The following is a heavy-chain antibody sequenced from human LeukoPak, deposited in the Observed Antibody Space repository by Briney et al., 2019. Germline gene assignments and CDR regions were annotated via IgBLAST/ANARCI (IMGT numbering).Heavy chain of an antibody. CDR2: VFGGGFGA. D-gene: IGHD3-16*02. CDR1: GFTFGDFA. V-gene: IGHV3-23*01. Sequence: PGGSLRLSCVASGFTFGDFAMTWVRQAPGKGLEWVASVFGGGFGACYVHSVKGRFTISRDNSKNTLYLQMNSLRVEDTAVYYCAKFEGHPWGTYRLDYWGLGTLVTVS. CDR3: AKFEGHPWGTYRLDY. J-gene: IGHJ4*02.